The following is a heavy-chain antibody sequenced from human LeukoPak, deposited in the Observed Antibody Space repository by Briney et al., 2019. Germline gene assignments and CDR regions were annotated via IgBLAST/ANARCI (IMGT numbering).Heavy chain of an antibody. D-gene: IGHD3-22*01. CDR2: ISGSGGST. J-gene: IGHJ5*02. Sequence: GGSLRLSCAASGFNFSSYGMSWVRQAPGKGLEWVSAISGSGGSTYYADSVKGRFTISRDNSKNTLYLQMNSLRAEDTAVYYCARGRSGYSSWGQGTLVTASS. CDR1: GFNFSSYG. CDR3: ARGRSGYSS. V-gene: IGHV3-23*01.